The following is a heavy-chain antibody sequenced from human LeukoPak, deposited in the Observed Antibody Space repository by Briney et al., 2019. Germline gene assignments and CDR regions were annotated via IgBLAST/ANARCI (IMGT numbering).Heavy chain of an antibody. CDR1: GYTFTSYY. D-gene: IGHD5-18*01. Sequence: AASVKVSCKASGYTFTSYYMHWVRQAPGQGLEWTGIINPSGGSTSYAQKFQGRVTMTRDTSTSTVYMELSSLRSEDTAVYYCARDQGSSPRGYSYGLDPWGQGTLVTVSS. CDR2: INPSGGST. J-gene: IGHJ5*02. V-gene: IGHV1-46*01. CDR3: ARDQGSSPRGYSYGLDP.